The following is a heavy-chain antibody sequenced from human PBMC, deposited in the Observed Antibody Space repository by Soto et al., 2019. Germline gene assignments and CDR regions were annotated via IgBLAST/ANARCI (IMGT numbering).Heavy chain of an antibody. CDR3: ARSQRGRTAFTFDY. Sequence: SETLSLTCAVSGDSVSNDNYYLSWIRQPPGKGLEWIGYIYYSGTTNYNSYLKSRLSLSVDMSKNQFSLKLASVTAADTAVYFCARSQRGRTAFTFDYWGQGALVTVS. D-gene: IGHD3-16*01. J-gene: IGHJ4*02. V-gene: IGHV4-61*01. CDR2: IYYSGTT. CDR1: GDSVSNDNYY.